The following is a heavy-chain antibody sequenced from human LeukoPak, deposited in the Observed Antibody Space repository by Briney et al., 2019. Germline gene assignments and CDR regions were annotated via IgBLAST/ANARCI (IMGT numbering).Heavy chain of an antibody. CDR1: GGSLSGYY. Sequence: SETLSLTCAVYGGSLSGYYWSWIRQPPGKGPEWIGEINDGGSTKYNSSLKSRVTISLDMSKNQFSLNLSSVTAADTAVYYGARFRFFFADYWGQGTLVTVSS. CDR3: ARFRFFFADY. D-gene: IGHD3-3*01. J-gene: IGHJ4*02. V-gene: IGHV4-34*01. CDR2: INDGGST.